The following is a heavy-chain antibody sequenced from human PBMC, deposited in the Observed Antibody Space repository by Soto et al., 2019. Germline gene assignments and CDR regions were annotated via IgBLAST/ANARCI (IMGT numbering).Heavy chain of an antibody. D-gene: IGHD3-3*01. Sequence: SETLSLTCTVSGGSISNFYWNWIRQPPGKGLEWIGHIFYTGITNYNPSLKSRVTLSVDTSKNQFSLKLNSVTAADTAVYYCAQSTHVRSETFDPCGEGTLVTVSS. CDR1: GGSISNFY. CDR2: IFYTGIT. CDR3: AQSTHVRSETFDP. V-gene: IGHV4-59*08. J-gene: IGHJ5*02.